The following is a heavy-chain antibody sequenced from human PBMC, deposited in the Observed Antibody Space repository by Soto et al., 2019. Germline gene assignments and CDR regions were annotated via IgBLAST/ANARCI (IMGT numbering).Heavy chain of an antibody. J-gene: IGHJ5*02. D-gene: IGHD6-13*01. CDR3: ARGGFGYSSSWYWFDP. CDR2: INHSGST. CDR1: GGSFSGYY. V-gene: IGHV4-34*01. Sequence: SETLSLTCAVYGGSFSGYYWGWIRQPPGKGLEWIGEINHSGSTNYNPSLKSRVTISVDTSKNQFSLKLSSVTAADTAVYYCARGGFGYSSSWYWFDPWGQGTLVTVSS.